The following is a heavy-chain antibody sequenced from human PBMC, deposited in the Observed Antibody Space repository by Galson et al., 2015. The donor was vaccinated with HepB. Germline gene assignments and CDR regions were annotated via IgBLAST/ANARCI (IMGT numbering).Heavy chain of an antibody. CDR1: GLTFSSYS. J-gene: IGHJ4*02. CDR2: ISTSSTST. D-gene: IGHD3-10*01. CDR3: ARDSHHYGSGITLAY. Sequence: SLRLSCAASGLTFSSYSMNWVRQAPGKGLEWVSYISTSSTSTHYTDSVKGRFTISRDNAKNSLYLQMNSLRDEDTAVYYCARDSHHYGSGITLAYWGQGTLVTVSS. V-gene: IGHV3-48*02.